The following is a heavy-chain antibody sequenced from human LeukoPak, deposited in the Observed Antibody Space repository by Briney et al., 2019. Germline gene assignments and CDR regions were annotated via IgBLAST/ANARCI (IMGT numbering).Heavy chain of an antibody. D-gene: IGHD6-13*01. V-gene: IGHV1-18*01. CDR2: ISAYNGNT. J-gene: IGHJ4*02. CDR3: ARVPSNWSTPNFDY. CDR1: GYTFTSYG. Sequence: VASVKVSCKTSGYTFTSYGISWVRQAPGQGLEWMGWISAYNGNTHSAQKLQGRVTMTTDTSTSTAYMELRSLRSGDTAVYYCARVPSNWSTPNFDYWGQGTLVTVSS.